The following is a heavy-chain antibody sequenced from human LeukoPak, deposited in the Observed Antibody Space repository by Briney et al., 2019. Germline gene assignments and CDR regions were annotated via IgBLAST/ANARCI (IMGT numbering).Heavy chain of an antibody. J-gene: IGHJ2*01. Sequence: SETLSLTCTVPGGSISSYYWSWIRQPPGKGLEWIGYIYYSGSTNYNPSLKSRVTISVDTSKNQFSLKLSSVTAADTAVYYCARVRRYDNYWYFDLWGRGTLVTVSS. D-gene: IGHD3-22*01. CDR1: GGSISSYY. V-gene: IGHV4-59*08. CDR2: IYYSGST. CDR3: ARVRRYDNYWYFDL.